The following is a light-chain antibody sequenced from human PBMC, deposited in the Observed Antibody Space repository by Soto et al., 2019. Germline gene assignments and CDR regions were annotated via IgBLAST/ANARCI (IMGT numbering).Light chain of an antibody. CDR1: SSDVGSYNR. Sequence: QSVLTQPPSVSGSPGQSVTISCTGTSSDVGSYNRVSWYQQPPGTAPKLMIYEVSNRPSGVPDRFSGSKSGNTASLNISGLQAEEEADYYCSLSTSSSTRVFGTGTKLTVL. V-gene: IGLV2-18*01. CDR3: SLSTSSSTRV. J-gene: IGLJ1*01. CDR2: EVS.